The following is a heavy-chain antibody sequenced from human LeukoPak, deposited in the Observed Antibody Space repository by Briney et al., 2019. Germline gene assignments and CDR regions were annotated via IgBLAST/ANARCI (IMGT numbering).Heavy chain of an antibody. Sequence: VASVPDTCLSSGYTFTGYQLHWVGQARGQGLAWMGWINPNRGGTNYSQKLQGRVTMTRDTAISTAYKELSRLRSDHTGVDYGARERISMVRDSGGVNHHFWFDPWSQGTLATVSS. CDR3: ARERISMVRDSGGVNHHFWFDP. D-gene: IGHD3-10*01. CDR1: GYTFTGYQ. J-gene: IGHJ5*02. CDR2: INPNRGGT. V-gene: IGHV1-2*02.